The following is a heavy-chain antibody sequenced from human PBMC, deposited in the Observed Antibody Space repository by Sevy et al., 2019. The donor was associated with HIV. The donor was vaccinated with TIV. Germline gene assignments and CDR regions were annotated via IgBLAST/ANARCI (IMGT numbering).Heavy chain of an antibody. V-gene: IGHV3-43*01. J-gene: IGHJ4*02. CDR2: ISWDGGIT. D-gene: IGHD3-22*01. CDR3: VKGYYYDSSGYYS. Sequence: GGSLRLSCAASGFTFDDYTMHWVRQAPGKGLEWVSLISWDGGITYYADSVKGRFTISRDNSKNSLYLQMNSLRTEDTALYYCVKGYYYDSSGYYSWGQGTLVTVSS. CDR1: GFTFDDYT.